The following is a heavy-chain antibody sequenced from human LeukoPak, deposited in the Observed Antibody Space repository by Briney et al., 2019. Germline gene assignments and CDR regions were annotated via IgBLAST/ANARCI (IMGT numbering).Heavy chain of an antibody. V-gene: IGHV1-2*02. J-gene: IGHJ4*02. CDR1: GYIFTGYF. D-gene: IGHD6-19*01. Sequence: ASVKVSCKASGYIFTGYFIHWVRQAPGQGLEWLGWINPNSGGTNYAQKFQGRVTMTRDRSSNTVYMEVRRLTSDDTAVYYCAGGLIAVAFFDYWGQGTLVTVSS. CDR3: AGGLIAVAFFDY. CDR2: INPNSGGT.